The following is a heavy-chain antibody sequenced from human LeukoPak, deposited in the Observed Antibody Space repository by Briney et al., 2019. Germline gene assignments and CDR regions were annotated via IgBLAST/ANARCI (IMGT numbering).Heavy chain of an antibody. CDR3: ARTPGVVVVKTFYCMDV. CDR2: IGTYKGNT. CDR1: GYTFTSDG. V-gene: IGHV1-18*01. J-gene: IGHJ6*02. D-gene: IGHD2-15*01. Sequence: GASVKVSCKTSGYTFTSDGISWVRQAPGQGLEWMEWIGTYKGNTNYAQMFQGRVTMTTDTSTSTAYMELKNLRSDDTAVYYCARTPGVVVVKTFYCMDVWGQGTTVTVSS.